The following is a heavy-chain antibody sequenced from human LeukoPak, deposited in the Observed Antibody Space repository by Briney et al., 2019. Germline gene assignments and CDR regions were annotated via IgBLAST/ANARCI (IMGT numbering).Heavy chain of an antibody. J-gene: IGHJ6*04. CDR3: AELGITMIGGV. D-gene: IGHD3-10*02. Sequence: GGSLRLSCAASGFTFSSYSMNWVRQAPGKGLEWVSYISSSSSTIYYADSVKGRFTISRDNARNSLYLQMNSLRAEDTAVYYCAELGITMIGGVWGKGTTVTISS. CDR1: GFTFSSYS. CDR2: ISSSSSTI. V-gene: IGHV3-48*04.